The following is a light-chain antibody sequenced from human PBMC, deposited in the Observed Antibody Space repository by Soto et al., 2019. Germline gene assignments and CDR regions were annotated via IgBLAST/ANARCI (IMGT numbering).Light chain of an antibody. J-gene: IGKJ1*01. Sequence: EIVLTQSPATLSLSPGERATLSCRASQSVSSYLAWYQQKPGQAPRLLIYDASNRATGIPARFSGSGSGTDFSLTINSLAPEDFAFYYYQQRSNWPPPTFGQGTKVEIK. CDR2: DAS. CDR1: QSVSSY. V-gene: IGKV3-11*01. CDR3: QQRSNWPPPT.